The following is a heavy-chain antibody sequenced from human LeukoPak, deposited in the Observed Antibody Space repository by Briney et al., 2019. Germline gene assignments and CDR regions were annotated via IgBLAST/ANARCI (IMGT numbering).Heavy chain of an antibody. CDR1: GFTFSSYW. CDR3: AREPPVRGYDILTGYYNVIRFDY. Sequence: GGSLRLSCAASGFTFSSYWMSWVRQAPGKGLEWVANIKQDGSEKYYVDSVKGRFTISRDNAKNSLYLQMNSLRAEDTAVYYCAREPPVRGYDILTGYYNVIRFDYWGQGTLVTVSS. CDR2: IKQDGSEK. V-gene: IGHV3-7*01. J-gene: IGHJ4*02. D-gene: IGHD3-9*01.